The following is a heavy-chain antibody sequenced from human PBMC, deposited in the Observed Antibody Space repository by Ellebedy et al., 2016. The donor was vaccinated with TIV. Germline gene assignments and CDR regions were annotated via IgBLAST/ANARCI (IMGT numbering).Heavy chain of an antibody. CDR2: ISHSSLTI. J-gene: IGHJ3*02. D-gene: IGHD4-17*01. CDR1: GFSFRTYS. Sequence: GGSLRLSCAASGFSFRTYSMSWVRKAPGKGLEWVSYISHSSLTIYYADSVKGRFIISRENAENSLFLQMNTLRAEDSAVYYCATDGAYGDYLSPAHAFEIWGPGTVVTVSS. V-gene: IGHV3-48*04. CDR3: ATDGAYGDYLSPAHAFEI.